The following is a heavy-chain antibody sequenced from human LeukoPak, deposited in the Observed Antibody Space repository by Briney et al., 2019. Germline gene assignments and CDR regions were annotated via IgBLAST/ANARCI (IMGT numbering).Heavy chain of an antibody. CDR1: GGSISSTIYY. J-gene: IGHJ4*02. V-gene: IGHV4-39*07. CDR2: MYYSGSN. CDR3: AREMYDSAGYRVSYFDY. Sequence: SETLSLTCSVSGGSISSTIYYWGWIRQPPGKGLEWIASMYYSGSNFYNPSLKSRVTGSVDTSKNQFSLRLSSVAAADTAVYYCAREMYDSAGYRVSYFDYWGQGILVTVSS. D-gene: IGHD3-22*01.